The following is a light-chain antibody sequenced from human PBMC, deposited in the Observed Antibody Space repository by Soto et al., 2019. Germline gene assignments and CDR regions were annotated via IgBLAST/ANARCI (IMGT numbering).Light chain of an antibody. Sequence: IQLTQSPSSLSASVGDRVTITCRASQGISSYLGWYQQKPGKAPKPLIYAASTLQSGVPSRFSGSGSGTDFTLTISSLQPDDFATYYCQQYNSYSLTFGQGTKVDIK. V-gene: IGKV1-9*01. CDR3: QQYNSYSLT. J-gene: IGKJ1*01. CDR2: AAS. CDR1: QGISSY.